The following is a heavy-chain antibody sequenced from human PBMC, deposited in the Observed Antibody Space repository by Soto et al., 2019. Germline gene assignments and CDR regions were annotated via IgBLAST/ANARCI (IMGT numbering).Heavy chain of an antibody. CDR2: IYYSGST. D-gene: IGHD6-19*01. J-gene: IGHJ6*02. CDR3: ARRYSSGWYLSQDYYYGMDV. Sequence: SETLSLTCTVSGGSISSSSYYWGWIRQPPGKGLEWIGSIYYSGSTYYNPSLKSRVTISVDTSKNQFSLKLSSVTAADTAVYYCARRYSSGWYLSQDYYYGMDVWGQGTTVTVSS. CDR1: GGSISSSSYY. V-gene: IGHV4-39*01.